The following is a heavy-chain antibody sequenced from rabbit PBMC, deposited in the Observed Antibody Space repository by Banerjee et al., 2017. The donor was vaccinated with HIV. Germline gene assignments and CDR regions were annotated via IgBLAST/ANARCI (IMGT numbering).Heavy chain of an antibody. D-gene: IGHD2-1*01. J-gene: IGHJ4*01. CDR2: IGTNSGKT. CDR1: GFSFSSIYW. CDR3: ARGATYVNYGDPNL. V-gene: IGHV1S45*01. Sequence: QEQLEESGGDLVKPEGSLTLTCTASGFSFSSIYWICWVRQAPGKGLEWIACIGTNSGKTQYASWAKGRFTISKTSSTTVTLQMTSLTAADTATYFCARGATYVNYGDPNLWGQGTLVTVS.